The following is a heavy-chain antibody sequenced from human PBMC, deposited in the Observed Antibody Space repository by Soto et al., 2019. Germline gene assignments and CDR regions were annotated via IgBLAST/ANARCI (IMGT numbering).Heavy chain of an antibody. CDR3: ARVRSSLFDY. D-gene: IGHD3-3*01. Sequence: SETLSLTCTVSGDSISTFYWSWIRQPPGKGLEWIGYIHYSGSTNYNPSLKSQVIISVDTSKNQFSLKLSSVTAADTAVYFCARVRSSLFDYRGQGTLVTVSS. CDR1: GDSISTFY. V-gene: IGHV4-59*01. J-gene: IGHJ4*02. CDR2: IHYSGST.